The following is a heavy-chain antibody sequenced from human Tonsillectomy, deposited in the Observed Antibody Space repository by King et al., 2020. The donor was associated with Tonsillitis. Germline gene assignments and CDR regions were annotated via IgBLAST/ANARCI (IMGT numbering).Heavy chain of an antibody. Sequence: VQLVQSGGGLVKPGGSLRLSCAASGFTFSDYYMSWIRQAPGKGLEWVSYISSSTIYINYADSVKGRFTISRDNAKNSLYLQMNSLRAEDTAVYYCARVLAAAGRYFDYWGQGTLVTVSS. V-gene: IGHV3-11*05. D-gene: IGHD6-13*01. CDR1: GFTFSDYY. CDR2: ISSSTIYI. J-gene: IGHJ4*02. CDR3: ARVLAAAGRYFDY.